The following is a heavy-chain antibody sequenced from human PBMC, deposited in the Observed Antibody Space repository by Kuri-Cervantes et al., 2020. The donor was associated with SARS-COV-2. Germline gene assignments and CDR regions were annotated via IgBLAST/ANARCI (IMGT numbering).Heavy chain of an antibody. D-gene: IGHD3-3*01. J-gene: IGHJ4*02. Sequence: SVKVSCKASGGSFSSDAISWVRQAPGQGLEWMGRIIPFVGIANYAQKLQGRVTMTTDTSTSTAYMELRSLRSDDTAVYYCARPLNYDFWSGPPPFDYWGQGTLVTVSS. CDR2: IIPFVGIA. V-gene: IGHV1-69*04. CDR1: GGSFSSDA. CDR3: ARPLNYDFWSGPPPFDY.